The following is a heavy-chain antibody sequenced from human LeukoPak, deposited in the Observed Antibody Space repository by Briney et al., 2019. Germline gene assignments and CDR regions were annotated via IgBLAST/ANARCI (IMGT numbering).Heavy chain of an antibody. V-gene: IGHV1-8*01. J-gene: IGHJ4*02. CDR2: MNPNSGNT. CDR3: ARDDVVAGYDY. D-gene: IGHD2-21*01. Sequence: ASVTVSCKASVYTFTNYDINWVRQAAGQGLEWMGWMNPNSGNTGYAQKFQGRVTMTRNTSISTAYMELSSLRSDDTAVYYCARDDVVAGYDYWGQGTLVTVSS. CDR1: VYTFTNYD.